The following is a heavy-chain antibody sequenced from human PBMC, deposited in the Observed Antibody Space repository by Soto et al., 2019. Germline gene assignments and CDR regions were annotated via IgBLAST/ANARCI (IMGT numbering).Heavy chain of an antibody. Sequence: PGGSLSLSCAASGFTFSSYAMHWVRQAPGKGLEWVADILYDGSNKYYADSVRGRFTISRDNSKNTLYLQMNSLRAEDTAVYECARVMGYYCDSSRAFDIWGQGTMVTVSS. D-gene: IGHD3-22*01. CDR2: ILYDGSNK. CDR3: ARVMGYYCDSSRAFDI. J-gene: IGHJ3*02. CDR1: GFTFSSYA. V-gene: IGHV3-30-3*01.